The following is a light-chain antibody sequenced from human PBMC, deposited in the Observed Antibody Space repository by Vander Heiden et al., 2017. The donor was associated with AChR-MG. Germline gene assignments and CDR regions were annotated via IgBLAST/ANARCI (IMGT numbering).Light chain of an antibody. CDR1: SSNVGAYNF. CDR3: RSYAGNNNVV. V-gene: IGLV2-8*01. J-gene: IGLJ2*01. Sequence: SALPQPPSASGSPGQPATTSCTGTSSNVGAYNFVSWYQQYPGKAPKLLIYEVYKRPSGVPDRFSASKSGDTASLTVSGLRAEDEADYYCRSYAGNNNVVFGGGTKLTVL. CDR2: EVY.